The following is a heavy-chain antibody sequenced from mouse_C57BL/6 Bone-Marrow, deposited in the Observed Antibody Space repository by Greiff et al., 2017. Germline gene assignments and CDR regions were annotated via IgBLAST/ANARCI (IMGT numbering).Heavy chain of an antibody. D-gene: IGHD1-1*01. J-gene: IGHJ3*01. CDR3: TGYQITTVVATRFAY. CDR2: ISSGGDYI. Sequence: EVKLVESGEGLVKPGGSLKLSCAASGFTFSSYAMSWVRQTPEKRLEWVAYISSGGDYIYYADTVKGRFTISKDNARNTLYLQMSSLKSEDTALYSCTGYQITTVVATRFAYWGQGTLVTVSA. V-gene: IGHV5-9-1*02. CDR1: GFTFSSYA.